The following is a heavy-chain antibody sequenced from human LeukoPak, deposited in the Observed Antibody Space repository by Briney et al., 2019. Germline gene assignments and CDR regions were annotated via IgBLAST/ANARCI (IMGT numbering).Heavy chain of an antibody. CDR3: QRSGGRPGYEXASDX. J-gene: IGHJ3*01. D-gene: IGHD2-15*01. CDR2: IGGDATIT. CDR1: GFTFDDYA. Sequence: GGSLRLSXAASGFTFDDYAMHWVRQAPGKGLEWVSLIGGDATITYYADSVKGRFTISRDNSKKSLYLQMSSLRTEDTALYYCQRSGGRPGYEXASDXXXQGXMVT. V-gene: IGHV3-43*02.